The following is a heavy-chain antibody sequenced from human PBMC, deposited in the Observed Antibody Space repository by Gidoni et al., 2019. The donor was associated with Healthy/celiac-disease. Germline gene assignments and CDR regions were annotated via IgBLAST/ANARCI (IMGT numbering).Heavy chain of an antibody. D-gene: IGHD2-21*01. V-gene: IGHV4-39*01. Sequence: QLQLQESGPGLVKPSETLSLTCTVSGGSISSSSYYWGWIRQPPGKGLEWIGSIYYSGSTYYNPSLKSRVTISVDTSKNQFSLKLSSVTAADTAVYYCARPVTRDGPYFYWGQGTLVTVSS. J-gene: IGHJ4*02. CDR3: ARPVTRDGPYFY. CDR2: IYYSGST. CDR1: GGSISSSSYY.